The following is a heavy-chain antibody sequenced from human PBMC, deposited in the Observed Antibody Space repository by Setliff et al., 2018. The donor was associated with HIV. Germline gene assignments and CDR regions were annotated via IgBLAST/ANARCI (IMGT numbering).Heavy chain of an antibody. CDR3: AREYDSSGYGANFDY. Sequence: GGSLRLSCAASGFTFSSYAMQWVRQAPGKGLEWVAVISSDGSNEYYADSVKGRFTISRDNSKNTLYVQMNSLRAEDTAVYYCAREYDSSGYGANFDYWGQGTLVTVSS. J-gene: IGHJ4*02. D-gene: IGHD3-22*01. CDR2: ISSDGSNE. V-gene: IGHV3-30*04. CDR1: GFTFSSYA.